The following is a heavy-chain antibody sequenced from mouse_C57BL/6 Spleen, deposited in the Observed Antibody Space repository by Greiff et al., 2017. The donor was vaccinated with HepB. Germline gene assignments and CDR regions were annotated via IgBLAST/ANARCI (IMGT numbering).Heavy chain of an antibody. CDR1: GYTFTSYW. CDR3: ARSSGNYLYYFDY. Sequence: VQLQQPGAELVRPGSSVKLSCKASGYTFTSYWMDWVKQRPGQGLEWIGNIDPSDSETHYNQKFKDKATLTVDKSSSTAYMQLSSLTSEDSAVYYCARSSGNYLYYFDYWGQGTTLTVSS. CDR2: IDPSDSET. D-gene: IGHD2-1*01. V-gene: IGHV1-61*01. J-gene: IGHJ2*01.